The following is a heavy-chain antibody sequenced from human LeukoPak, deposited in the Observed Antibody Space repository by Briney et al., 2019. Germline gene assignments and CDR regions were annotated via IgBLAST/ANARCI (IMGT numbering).Heavy chain of an antibody. V-gene: IGHV3-21*01. CDR3: ARDHDWDYMDV. D-gene: IGHD3-9*01. CDR2: ISTSSSYI. CDR1: GFTFSSYS. J-gene: IGHJ6*03. Sequence: GGSLRLSCAASGFTFSSYSMNWVRQAPGKGLEWVSFISTSSSYIYYADSVKGRFTISRDNAKNSLYLQMSSLRAEDTAVYYCARDHDWDYMDVWGKGTTVTVSS.